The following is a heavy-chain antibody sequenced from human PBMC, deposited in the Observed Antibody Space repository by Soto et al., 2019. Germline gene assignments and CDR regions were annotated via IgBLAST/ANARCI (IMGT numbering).Heavy chain of an antibody. D-gene: IGHD4-4*01. CDR3: TRGLSRYRSNSITNY. CDR1: GYTFTSYG. CDR2: ISPYNGNT. Sequence: ASVKVSCKASGYTFTSYGITWVRQAPGQGLEWMGWISPYNGNTNYAQKVQDRVTMTTDTSTSTAYMELRSLRSDDTAVYYCTRGLSRYRSNSITNYWGQGTLVTVSS. V-gene: IGHV1-18*01. J-gene: IGHJ4*02.